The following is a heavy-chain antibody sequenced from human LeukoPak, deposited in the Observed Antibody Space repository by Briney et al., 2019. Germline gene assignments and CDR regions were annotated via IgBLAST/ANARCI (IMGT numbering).Heavy chain of an antibody. Sequence: GASVKVSCKASGYTFTSYGISWVRQAPGQGLEWMGWISAYNGNTNYAQKLQGRVTMTTDTSTSTAYMELRSLRSDDAAVYYCARFAIVATITDFDYWGQGTLVTVSS. CDR3: ARFAIVATITDFDY. CDR1: GYTFTSYG. D-gene: IGHD5-12*01. V-gene: IGHV1-18*01. CDR2: ISAYNGNT. J-gene: IGHJ4*02.